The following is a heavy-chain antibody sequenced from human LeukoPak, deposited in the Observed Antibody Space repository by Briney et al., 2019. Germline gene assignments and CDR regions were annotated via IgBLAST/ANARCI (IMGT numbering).Heavy chain of an antibody. D-gene: IGHD3-10*01. CDR1: GGTFSSYA. J-gene: IGHJ5*02. V-gene: IGHV1-69*01. Sequence: SVKVSCKASGGTFSSYATSWVRQAPGQGLEWMGGIIPIFGTANYAQKFQGRVTITADESTSTAYMELSSLRSEDTAVYYCARRFLWFGELANWFDPWGQGTLVTVSS. CDR2: IIPIFGTA. CDR3: ARRFLWFGELANWFDP.